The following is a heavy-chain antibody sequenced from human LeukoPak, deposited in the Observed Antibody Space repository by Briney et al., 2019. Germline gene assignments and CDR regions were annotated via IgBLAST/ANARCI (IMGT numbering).Heavy chain of an antibody. D-gene: IGHD6-19*01. J-gene: IGHJ4*02. CDR3: ARPYREAVAGSSYFDY. Sequence: GGSLRLSCAASGFTFSSYAMHWVRQAPGKGLEWVAVISYDGSNKYYADSVKGRFTISRDNSKNTLYLQMNSLRAEDMAVYYCARPYREAVAGSSYFDYWGQGTLVTVSS. V-gene: IGHV3-30-3*01. CDR1: GFTFSSYA. CDR2: ISYDGSNK.